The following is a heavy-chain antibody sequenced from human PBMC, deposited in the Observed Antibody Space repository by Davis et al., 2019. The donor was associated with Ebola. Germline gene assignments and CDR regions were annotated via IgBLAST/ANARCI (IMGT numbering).Heavy chain of an antibody. CDR2: IKQDGSEK. CDR3: ARDPLVVVPAAYYYGMDV. D-gene: IGHD2-2*01. Sequence: GESLKISCAASGFTSSSYWMSWVRQAPGKGLEWVANIKQDGSEKYYVDSVKGRFTISRDNSKNTLYLQMNSLRAEDTAVYYCARDPLVVVPAAYYYGMDVWGQGTTVTVSS. J-gene: IGHJ6*02. V-gene: IGHV3-7*01. CDR1: GFTSSSYW.